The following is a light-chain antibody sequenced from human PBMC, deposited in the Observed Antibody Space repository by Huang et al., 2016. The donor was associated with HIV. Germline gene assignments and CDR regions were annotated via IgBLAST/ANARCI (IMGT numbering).Light chain of an antibody. CDR3: QQRSRT. CDR1: QSISNY. CDR2: DAS. Sequence: EIVLTQSPATLSLSPGERATLSCMASQSISNYLAWYQQKPGQAPRLLIYDASNRATGIPARFSGSGSGTDFTLTISSLESEDFAVYYCQQRSRTFGGGTKVEIK. J-gene: IGKJ4*01. V-gene: IGKV3-11*01.